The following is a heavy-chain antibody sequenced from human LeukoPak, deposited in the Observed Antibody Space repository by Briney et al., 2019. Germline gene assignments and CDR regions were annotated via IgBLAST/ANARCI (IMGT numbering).Heavy chain of an antibody. Sequence: GGSLRLSCAXSGFTFSXXXXXXXRQAPXXXXXXXXXISSSXSYIYYADSXXXRXXXSRDNAKNSLYLQMNSLRAEDTAVYYCAREQRDYGEHEGLDYWGQGTLVTVSS. CDR1: GFTFSXXX. J-gene: IGHJ4*02. CDR3: AREQRDYGEHEGLDY. V-gene: IGHV3-21*01. CDR2: ISSSXSYI. D-gene: IGHD4-17*01.